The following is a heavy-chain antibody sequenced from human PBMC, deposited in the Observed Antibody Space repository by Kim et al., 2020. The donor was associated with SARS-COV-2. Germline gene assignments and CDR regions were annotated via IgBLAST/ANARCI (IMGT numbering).Heavy chain of an antibody. D-gene: IGHD2-21*01. V-gene: IGHV2-5*02. J-gene: IGHJ6*02. Sequence: SGPTLVNPTQTLTLTCTFSGFSLSTRGVGVGWIRQPPGKALEWLALIYWDDDKRYSPSLKSSLTITKDTSKNQVVLTMTNVDPVDTATYYCAHKLMNVQTLTNCDYYGMDVCGQGTPVTVSS. CDR2: IYWDDDK. CDR1: GFSLSTRGVG. CDR3: AHKLMNVQTLTNCDYYGMDV.